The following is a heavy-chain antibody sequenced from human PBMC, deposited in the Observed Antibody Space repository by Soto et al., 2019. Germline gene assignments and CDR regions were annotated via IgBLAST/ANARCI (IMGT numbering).Heavy chain of an antibody. CDR3: ATYNWNDAGGDLYYYYGMDVWGQFDF. D-gene: IGHD1-1*01. CDR2: ITLYNGNT. J-gene: IGHJ4*02. V-gene: IGHV1-45*02. CDR1: GYTFTCCS. Sequence: SVKVSCKASGYTFTCCSLHWLQQAPGQGLERMRWITLYNGNTNYAKKFQGRVTITRDMSLRTAYIELSSLRSEDSAVYYWATYNWNDAGGDLYYYYGMDVWGQFDFWGQGTLVTVSS.